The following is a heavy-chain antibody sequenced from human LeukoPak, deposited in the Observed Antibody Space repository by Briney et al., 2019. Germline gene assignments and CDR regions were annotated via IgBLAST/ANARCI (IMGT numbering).Heavy chain of an antibody. J-gene: IGHJ3*02. Sequence: GGSLRLSCAASGFTFSSYGMHWVRQAPGKGLEWVAVIPYDGINKYYTDSVKGRFTISRDNSKNTLYLQMNSLRAEDTAVYFCAKGAGVHDAFDIWGQGTMVTVSS. D-gene: IGHD6-19*01. V-gene: IGHV3-30*18. CDR3: AKGAGVHDAFDI. CDR1: GFTFSSYG. CDR2: IPYDGINK.